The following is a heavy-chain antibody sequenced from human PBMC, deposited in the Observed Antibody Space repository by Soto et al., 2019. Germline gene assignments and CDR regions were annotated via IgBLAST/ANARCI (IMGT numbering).Heavy chain of an antibody. D-gene: IGHD2-21*02. J-gene: IGHJ6*02. CDR2: INPNSGGT. CDR1: GYTFTGYY. Sequence: ASVKVSCKASGYTFTGYYMHWVRQAPGQGLEWMGWINPNSGGTNYAQKFQGWVTMTRDTSISTAYMELSRLRSDDTAVYYCARGKAYCGGDCSNYYYYGMDVWGQGTTVTVSS. V-gene: IGHV1-2*04. CDR3: ARGKAYCGGDCSNYYYYGMDV.